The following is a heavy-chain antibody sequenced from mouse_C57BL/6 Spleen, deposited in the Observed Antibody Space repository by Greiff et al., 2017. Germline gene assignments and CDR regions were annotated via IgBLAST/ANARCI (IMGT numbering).Heavy chain of an antibody. CDR3: TSITTVVNYYAMDY. V-gene: IGHV1-5*01. CDR2: IYPGNSDT. J-gene: IGHJ4*01. D-gene: IGHD1-1*01. CDR1: GYTFTSYW. Sequence: DVKLQESGTVLARPGASVKMSCKTSGYTFTSYWMHWVKQRPGQGLEWIGAIYPGNSDTSYNQKFKGKAKLTAVTSASTAYMELSSLTNEDSAVYYCTSITTVVNYYAMDYWGQGTSVTVSS.